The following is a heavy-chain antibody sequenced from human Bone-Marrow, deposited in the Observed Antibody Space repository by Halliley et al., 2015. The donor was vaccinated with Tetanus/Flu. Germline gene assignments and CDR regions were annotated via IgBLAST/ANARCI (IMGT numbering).Heavy chain of an antibody. V-gene: IGHV4-59*01. J-gene: IGHJ6*02. Sequence: TLSLTCTVSGGSMSGYYWSWIRQPPGKGLEWIGYIYYSGSTNYNPSLKSRVTLSIDTSKNQFSLKLSSVTAAGTAVHFCARATWPTAIGLYNYGTDVRGQGTTVAVSS. CDR1: GGSMSGYY. CDR2: IYYSGST. D-gene: IGHD5-18*01. CDR3: ARATWPTAIGLYNYGTDV.